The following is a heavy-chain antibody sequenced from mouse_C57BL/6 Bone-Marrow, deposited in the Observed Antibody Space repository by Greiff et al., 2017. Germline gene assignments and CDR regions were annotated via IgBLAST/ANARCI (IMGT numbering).Heavy chain of an antibody. CDR3: ARQINYYYDGYAMDY. J-gene: IGHJ4*01. CDR2: IYPGDGDT. D-gene: IGHD2-4*01. Sequence: QVQLQQSGPELVKPGASVKISCKASGYAFSSYWMNWVKQRPGKGLEWIGRIYPGDGDTNYNGKFKGKATLTADKSSSTAYMQLSSLTSEDSAVYFDARQINYYYDGYAMDYWGQGTAVTVSS. V-gene: IGHV1-82*01. CDR1: GYAFSSYW.